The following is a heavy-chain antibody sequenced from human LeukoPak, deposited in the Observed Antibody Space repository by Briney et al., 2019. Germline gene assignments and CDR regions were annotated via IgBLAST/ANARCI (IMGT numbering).Heavy chain of an antibody. Sequence: SETLSLTCTVSGGSISSYYWSWIRQPPGQGLEWIGYIYYSGSTNYNPSLKSRVTISVDTSKNQFSLKLSSVTAADTAVYYCARDKGCSGGSCYSDDAFDIWGQGTMVTVSS. CDR2: IYYSGST. J-gene: IGHJ3*02. D-gene: IGHD2-15*01. CDR3: ARDKGCSGGSCYSDDAFDI. CDR1: GGSISSYY. V-gene: IGHV4-59*01.